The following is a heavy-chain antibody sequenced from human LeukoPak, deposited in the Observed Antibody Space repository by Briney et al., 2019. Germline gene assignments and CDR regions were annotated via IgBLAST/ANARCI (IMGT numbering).Heavy chain of an antibody. Sequence: GASVKVSCKASGGTFSSYAISWVRQAPGQGLEWMGGIIPIFGTSNYAQKFQGRVTITADESTSTAYMELSSRRSEDTAVYYCARDGVGTETTYDYWGQGTLVTVSS. CDR2: IIPIFGTS. J-gene: IGHJ4*02. CDR3: ARDGVGTETTYDY. V-gene: IGHV1-69*13. D-gene: IGHD4-17*01. CDR1: GGTFSSYA.